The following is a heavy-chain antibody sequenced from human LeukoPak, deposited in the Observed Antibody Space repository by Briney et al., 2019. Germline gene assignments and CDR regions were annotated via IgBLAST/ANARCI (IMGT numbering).Heavy chain of an antibody. Sequence: KTSGTLSLTCTVSGASISSSYWSWVRQPPGKRLEWIGFIYYNGNTNSNPSLKSRVTISADTPKNQFSLKLTSVTAADTAVYYCVRGNYDNRGYSNAFDIWGQGAMVTVSS. D-gene: IGHD3-22*01. V-gene: IGHV4-59*01. J-gene: IGHJ3*02. CDR3: VRGNYDNRGYSNAFDI. CDR2: IYYNGNT. CDR1: GASISSSY.